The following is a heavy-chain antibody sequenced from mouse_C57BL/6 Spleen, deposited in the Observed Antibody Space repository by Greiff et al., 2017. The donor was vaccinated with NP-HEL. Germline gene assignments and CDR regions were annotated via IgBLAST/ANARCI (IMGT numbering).Heavy chain of an antibody. CDR1: GYTFTDYY. D-gene: IGHD1-1*01. CDR2: IYPGSGNT. V-gene: IGHV1-76*01. CDR3: ARPTVVADWYFDV. J-gene: IGHJ1*03. Sequence: VQLQQSGAELVRPGASVKLSCKASGYTFTDYYINWVKQRPGQGLEWIARIYPGSGNTYYNEKFKGKATLTAEKSSSTAYMQLSSLTSEDSAVYFCARPTVVADWYFDVWGTGTTVTVSS.